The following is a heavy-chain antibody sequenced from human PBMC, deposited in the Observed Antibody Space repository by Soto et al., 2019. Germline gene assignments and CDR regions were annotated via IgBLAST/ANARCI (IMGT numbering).Heavy chain of an antibody. D-gene: IGHD3-22*01. V-gene: IGHV1-69*01. CDR2: IIPIFGTA. CDR3: ARAHRRYYDSSGYYLFDY. CDR1: GGTFSSYA. Sequence: QVQLVQSGAEVKKPGSSVKVSCKASGGTFSSYAISWVRQAPGQGREWMGGIIPIFGTANYAQKFQGRVTITADESTSTAYMELSSLRSEDTAVYYCARAHRRYYDSSGYYLFDYWGQGTLVTVSS. J-gene: IGHJ4*02.